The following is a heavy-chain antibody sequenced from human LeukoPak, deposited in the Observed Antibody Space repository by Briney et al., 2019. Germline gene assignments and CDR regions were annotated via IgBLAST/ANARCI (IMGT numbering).Heavy chain of an antibody. CDR2: IYYSGST. D-gene: IGHD2-15*01. J-gene: IGHJ4*02. V-gene: IGHV4-61*08. CDR1: GGSISSGGYY. CDR3: ASTSGYCSGGNCYSAFDY. Sequence: PSETLSLTCTVSGGSISSGGYYWNWIRQPPGKGLEWIGYIYYSGSTNYNPSLKSRLTISVDTSNNQFSLKLSSVTAADTAVYYCASTSGYCSGGNCYSAFDYWGQGTLVTVSS.